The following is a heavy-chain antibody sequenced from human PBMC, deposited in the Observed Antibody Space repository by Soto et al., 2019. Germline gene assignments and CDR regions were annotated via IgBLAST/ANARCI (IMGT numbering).Heavy chain of an antibody. J-gene: IGHJ4*02. CDR2: FSLSGTT. CDR3: ARGMTPPGAPAWYYFDS. CDR1: GDSISSADYY. V-gene: IGHV4-61*08. Sequence: SETLSLTCTVSGDSISSADYYWSWIRQTPGKGLEWIGRFSLSGTTNYNPSLRSRVTMSADVSKNQFSLRLTSVTAADTALYYCARGMTPPGAPAWYYFDSWGQGTLVTVSS. D-gene: IGHD2-8*02.